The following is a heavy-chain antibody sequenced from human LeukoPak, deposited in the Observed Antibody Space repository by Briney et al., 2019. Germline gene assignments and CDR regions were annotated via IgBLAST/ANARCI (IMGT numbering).Heavy chain of an antibody. D-gene: IGHD3-3*01. CDR1: GFTFSSYE. CDR3: AKATPQRFLEWLWFDY. J-gene: IGHJ4*02. Sequence: GGSLRLSCAASGFTFSSYEMNWVRQAPGKGLEWVSAISGSGGSTYYADSVKGRFTISRDNSKNTLYLQMNSLRAEDTAVYYCAKATPQRFLEWLWFDYWGQGTLVTVSS. V-gene: IGHV3-23*01. CDR2: ISGSGGST.